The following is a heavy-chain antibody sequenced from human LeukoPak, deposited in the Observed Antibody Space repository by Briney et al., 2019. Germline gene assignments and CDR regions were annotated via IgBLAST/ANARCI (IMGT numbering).Heavy chain of an antibody. V-gene: IGHV4-4*02. CDR2: IYHSGNT. Sequence: PGGSLRLSCAASGFTFSSYAMHWVRQAPGKGLERIGEIYHSGNTNYNPSLKSRVSISVDKTNNQFSLKLSSLTAADTAVYYCASQVGSASPPHWGQGTLVTVSS. CDR1: GFTFSSYA. D-gene: IGHD1-26*01. CDR3: ASQVGSASPPH. J-gene: IGHJ4*02.